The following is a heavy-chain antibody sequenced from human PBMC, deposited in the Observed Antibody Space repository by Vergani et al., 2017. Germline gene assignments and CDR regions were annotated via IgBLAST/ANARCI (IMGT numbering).Heavy chain of an antibody. V-gene: IGHV3-73*01. CDR1: GFTFSGSA. CDR3: HVPSPVYYYGMDV. J-gene: IGHJ6*02. CDR2: IRSKANSYAT. Sequence: EVQLVESGGGLVKPGGSLKLSCAASGFTFSGSAMHWVRQASGKGLEWVGRIRSKANSYATAYAASVKGRFTISRDDSKNTAYLQMNSLKTEDTAVYYCHVPSPVYYYGMDVWGQGTTVTVSS.